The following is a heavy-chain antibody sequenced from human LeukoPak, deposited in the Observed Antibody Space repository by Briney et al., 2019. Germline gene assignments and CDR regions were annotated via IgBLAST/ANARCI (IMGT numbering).Heavy chain of an antibody. CDR1: GGSVSSYY. J-gene: IGHJ5*02. CDR3: ARGGYSSSWSQTGWFDP. D-gene: IGHD6-13*01. V-gene: IGHV4-59*02. CDR2: IYYSGST. Sequence: SETLSLTCTVSGGSVSSYYWSWIRQPPGKGLEWIGYIYYSGSTNYNPSLKSRVTISVDTSKNQFSLKLSSVTAADTAVYYCARGGYSSSWSQTGWFDPWGQGTLVTVSS.